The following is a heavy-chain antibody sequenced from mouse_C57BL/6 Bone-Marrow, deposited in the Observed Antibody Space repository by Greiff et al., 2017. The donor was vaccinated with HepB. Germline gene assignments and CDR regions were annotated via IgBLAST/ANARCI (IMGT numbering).Heavy chain of an antibody. J-gene: IGHJ1*03. D-gene: IGHD2-3*01. CDR1: GYTFTDHT. CDR3: ARGGYDGYYWWYIDV. V-gene: IGHV1-78*01. CDR2: IYPRDGST. Sequence: QVQLQQSDAELVKPGASVKISCKVSGYTFTDHTIHWMKQRPEQGLEWIGYIYPRDGSTKYNEKCKGKATLTANKSSSTAYMQLNSLTSEDSAVYFCARGGYDGYYWWYIDVWGTGTAVTVSS.